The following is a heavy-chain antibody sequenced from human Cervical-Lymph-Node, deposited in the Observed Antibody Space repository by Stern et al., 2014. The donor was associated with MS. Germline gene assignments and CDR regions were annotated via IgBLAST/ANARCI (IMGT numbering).Heavy chain of an antibody. CDR3: AREKSDCSGGSCFSSLDY. D-gene: IGHD2-15*01. J-gene: IGHJ4*02. V-gene: IGHV1-69*11. CDR2: IIPILDTT. CDR1: GDTFSTHA. Sequence: VQLVESGAEVKKPGSSVKVSCKSSGDTFSTHAISWVRQAPGQGLERMGRIIPILDTTDYAQKCQGRLTIDADESTSTAYMELSSLTPDDTAVYYCAREKSDCSGGSCFSSLDYWGQGTLVTVSS.